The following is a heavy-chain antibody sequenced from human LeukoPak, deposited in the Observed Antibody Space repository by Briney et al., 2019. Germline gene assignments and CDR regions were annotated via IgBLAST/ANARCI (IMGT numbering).Heavy chain of an antibody. J-gene: IGHJ4*02. CDR1: GFTVSSNY. CDR2: ISGSGGST. V-gene: IGHV3-23*01. Sequence: GGSLRLSCAASGFTVSSNYMNWVRQAPGKGLEWVSAISGSGGSTYYADSVKGRFTISRDNSKNTLYLQMNSLRAEDTAVYYCAKAWYSYDVASDFDYWGQGTLVTVSS. D-gene: IGHD5-18*01. CDR3: AKAWYSYDVASDFDY.